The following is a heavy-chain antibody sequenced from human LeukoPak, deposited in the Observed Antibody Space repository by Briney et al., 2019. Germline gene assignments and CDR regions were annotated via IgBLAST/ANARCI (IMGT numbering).Heavy chain of an antibody. D-gene: IGHD2-21*01. Sequence: GGSLRLSCAASGFTFTSYTMNWVRQAPGKGLEWVSDISSSGSYIDYADSVKSRFTISRDNAKNSLFLQMNSLRAEDTAVYYCARSLIADGAFDIWGQGTMVTVSS. CDR1: GFTFTSYT. V-gene: IGHV3-21*01. CDR3: ARSLIADGAFDI. J-gene: IGHJ3*02. CDR2: ISSSGSYI.